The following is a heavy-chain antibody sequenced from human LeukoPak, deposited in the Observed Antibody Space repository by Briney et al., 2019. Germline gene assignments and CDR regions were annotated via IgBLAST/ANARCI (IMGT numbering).Heavy chain of an antibody. J-gene: IGHJ4*02. Sequence: SQTLSLTCAISGDSVSSNTAAWNWLRQSPSRGLEWLRRTYYRSKWYNDYAVSVKSRITINPDTSKNQFSLQLNSVTPEDTAVYYCAREPLYDSSGYYYFDYWGQGTLVTVSS. D-gene: IGHD3-22*01. CDR2: TYYRSKWYN. CDR1: GDSVSSNTAA. CDR3: AREPLYDSSGYYYFDY. V-gene: IGHV6-1*01.